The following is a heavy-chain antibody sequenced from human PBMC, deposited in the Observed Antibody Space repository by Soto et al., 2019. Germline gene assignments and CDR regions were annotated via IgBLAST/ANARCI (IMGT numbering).Heavy chain of an antibody. V-gene: IGHV2-70*01. CDR3: ARIRAAAGDYYYYGMDV. CDR2: IDWDDDK. J-gene: IGHJ6*02. Sequence: ESGPTLVNPTQTLTLTCTFSGFSLSTSGMCVSWIRQPPGKALEWLALIDWDDDKYYSTSLKTRLTISKDTSKNQVVLTMTNMDPVDTATYYCARIRAAAGDYYYYGMDVWGQGTTVTVSS. D-gene: IGHD6-13*01. CDR1: GFSLSTSGMC.